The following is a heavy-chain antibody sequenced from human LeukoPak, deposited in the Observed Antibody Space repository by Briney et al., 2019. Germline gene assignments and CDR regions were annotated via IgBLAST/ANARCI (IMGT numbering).Heavy chain of an antibody. CDR2: IYYSGST. CDR1: GGSINSGSYY. Sequence: TSETLSLTCTVSGGSINSGSYYWSWVRQPPGKGLEWIGYIYYSGSTNYNPSLKSRVTISVDTSKNQFSLKLSSVTAADTAVYYCASSYCSSTSCYSHYYYGMDVWGQGTTVTVSS. J-gene: IGHJ6*02. V-gene: IGHV4-61*01. D-gene: IGHD2-2*01. CDR3: ASSYCSSTSCYSHYYYGMDV.